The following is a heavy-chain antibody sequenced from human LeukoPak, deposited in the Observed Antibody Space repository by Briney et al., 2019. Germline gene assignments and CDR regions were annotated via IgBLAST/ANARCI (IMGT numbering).Heavy chain of an antibody. D-gene: IGHD1-14*01. Sequence: PGGSLRLSCAASGVTFRSDTLNWVRQAPGKGLEWVSSISSGSTYMYYADSVKGRFTISRDNAKNSLYLQMNSLRVEDTAMYFCARDSFGIAFDIWGQGTMVTVSS. CDR1: GVTFRSDT. V-gene: IGHV3-21*01. CDR2: ISSGSTYM. J-gene: IGHJ3*02. CDR3: ARDSFGIAFDI.